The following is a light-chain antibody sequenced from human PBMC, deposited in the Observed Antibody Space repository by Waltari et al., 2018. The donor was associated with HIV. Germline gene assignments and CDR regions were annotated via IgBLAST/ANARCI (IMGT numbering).Light chain of an antibody. CDR2: KAS. J-gene: IGKJ2*01. CDR1: QNVESW. CDR3: QQYNSDFYT. V-gene: IGKV1-5*03. Sequence: IQMTQSPSILSASVGDRVTIPCRASQNVESWLAWYQQRPGRAPKRLIYKASTLKYGVPARFTGSGSGTNFTLTINSLQPDDFATYYCQQYNSDFYTFGLGTRLDLK.